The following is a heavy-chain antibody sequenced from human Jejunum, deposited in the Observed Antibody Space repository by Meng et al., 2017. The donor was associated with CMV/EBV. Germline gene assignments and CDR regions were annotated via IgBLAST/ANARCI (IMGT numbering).Heavy chain of an antibody. Sequence: LNESTPDLVNPYCPLSLTCSFYGASLTNYFWNCIRLPAGKGLDWIGRIYPTGKTDYNPSLKSRVTMSLDTSKNQFSLRMNSMTAADAAVYFCAREAADCTGTNCHGGFHMDFWGKGTTVTVSS. CDR3: AREAADCTGTNCHGGFHMDF. V-gene: IGHV4-4*07. CDR1: GASLTNYF. CDR2: IYPTGKT. D-gene: IGHD2-8*02. J-gene: IGHJ6*03.